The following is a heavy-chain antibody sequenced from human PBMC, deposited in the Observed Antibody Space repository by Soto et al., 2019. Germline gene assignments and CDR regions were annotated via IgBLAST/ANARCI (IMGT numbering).Heavy chain of an antibody. CDR3: TREGSAPYYYYAMDA. D-gene: IGHD3-10*01. V-gene: IGHV1-18*01. CDR2: INTHNGNT. Sequence: QVQLEQSAPEVKKPGASVKVSCKASGYTFTTYGISWVRQAPGEGLEWLGWINTHNGNTNYAQNLQGRVFMTADTSTNTAYMELRSLRSDDTAIYYCTREGSAPYYYYAMDAWGQGTTVNVSS. CDR1: GYTFTTYG. J-gene: IGHJ6*02.